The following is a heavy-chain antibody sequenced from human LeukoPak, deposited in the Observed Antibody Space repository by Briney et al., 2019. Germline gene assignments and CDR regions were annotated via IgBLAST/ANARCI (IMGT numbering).Heavy chain of an antibody. D-gene: IGHD3-3*01. CDR1: GYTFTSYA. J-gene: IGHJ5*02. V-gene: IGHV1-3*01. Sequence: GASVKVSCKASGYTFTSYAMHWVRQAPAQRLEWMGWINAGNGNTKYSQKFQGRVTITRDTSTSTAYMELRSLRSDDTAIYYCARDRHYDASAVFDPWGQGTLVTVSS. CDR3: ARDRHYDASAVFDP. CDR2: INAGNGNT.